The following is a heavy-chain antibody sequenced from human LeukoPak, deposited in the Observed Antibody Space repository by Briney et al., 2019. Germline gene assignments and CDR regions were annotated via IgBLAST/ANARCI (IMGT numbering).Heavy chain of an antibody. CDR2: ISSSSYI. V-gene: IGHV3-21*01. CDR3: ARDGEVVVTAFYFDY. Sequence: PGGSLRLSCAAPGFTFSSYSMNWVRQAPGKGLEWVSSISSSSYIYYADSVKGRFTISRDNAKNSLYLQMNSLRAEDTAVYYCARDGEVVVTAFYFDYWGQGTLVTVSS. CDR1: GFTFSSYS. J-gene: IGHJ4*02. D-gene: IGHD2-21*02.